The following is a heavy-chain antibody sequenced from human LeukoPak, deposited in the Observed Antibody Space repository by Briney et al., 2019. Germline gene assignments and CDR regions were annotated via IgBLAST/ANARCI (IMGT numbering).Heavy chain of an antibody. D-gene: IGHD3-3*01. CDR2: ISAYNGNT. CDR3: ASITIPETDAFDI. CDR1: GYTFTGYY. V-gene: IGHV1-18*04. J-gene: IGHJ3*02. Sequence: ASVKVSCKASGYTFTGYYMHWVRQAPGQGLEWMGWISAYNGNTNYAQKLQGRVTMTTDTSTSIAYMELRSLRSDDTAVYYCASITIPETDAFDIWGQGTMVTVSS.